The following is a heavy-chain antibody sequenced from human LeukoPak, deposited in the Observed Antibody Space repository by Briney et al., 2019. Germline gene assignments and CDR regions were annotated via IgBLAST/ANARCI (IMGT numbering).Heavy chain of an antibody. Sequence: PSETLSLTCTVSGGSISSGGYSWSWIRQPPGKGLEWIGYIYHSGSTYYNPSLKSRVTISVDRSKNQFSLKLSSVTAADTAVYYCARDGSIRGYYYGMDVWGQGTTVTVSS. D-gene: IGHD1-26*01. V-gene: IGHV4-30-2*01. CDR2: IYHSGST. J-gene: IGHJ6*02. CDR3: ARDGSIRGYYYGMDV. CDR1: GGSISSGGYS.